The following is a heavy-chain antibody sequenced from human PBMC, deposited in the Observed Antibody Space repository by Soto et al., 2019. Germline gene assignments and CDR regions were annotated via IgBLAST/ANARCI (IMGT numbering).Heavy chain of an antibody. Sequence: PGGSLRLSCAASGFTFSSYDVHWVRQATGKGLEWVSAIGTAGDTYYPGSVKGRFTISRENAKNSLYLQMNSLRAGDTAVYYCARGDCSGGSCNNDAFDIWGQGTMVTVSS. CDR3: ARGDCSGGSCNNDAFDI. CDR1: GFTFSSYD. CDR2: IGTAGDT. D-gene: IGHD2-15*01. J-gene: IGHJ3*02. V-gene: IGHV3-13*01.